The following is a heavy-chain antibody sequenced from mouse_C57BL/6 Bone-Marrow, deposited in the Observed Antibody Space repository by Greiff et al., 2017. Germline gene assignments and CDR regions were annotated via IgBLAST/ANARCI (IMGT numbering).Heavy chain of an antibody. CDR2: IDPANGNT. D-gene: IGHD2-2*01. J-gene: IGHJ3*01. CDR3: ASSIFYGYDWFAY. V-gene: IGHV14-3*01. CDR1: GFNIKNTY. Sequence: EVQLQQSVAELVRPGASVKLSCTASGFNIKNTYMHWLKQRPEQGLEWIGRIDPANGNTKYAPKFPGKATITADTPSNTAFLQLSRLTAENTDIYYCASSIFYGYDWFAYWGQGTLVTVAA.